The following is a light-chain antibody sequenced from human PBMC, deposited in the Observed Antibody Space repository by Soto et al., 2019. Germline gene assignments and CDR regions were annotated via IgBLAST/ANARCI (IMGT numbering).Light chain of an antibody. J-gene: IGKJ2*01. CDR1: QSVLSSSDNKNY. CDR3: QQYYSAPYT. CDR2: WAS. V-gene: IGKV4-1*01. Sequence: DIVMTQSPDSLAVSLGERATVNCKSSQSVLSSSDNKNYLAWYQQKLGLSPKLLIYWASTRESGVPDRFSGSGSGTDFTLTISSLQAEDVAVYYCQQYYSAPYTFGQGTKLGIK.